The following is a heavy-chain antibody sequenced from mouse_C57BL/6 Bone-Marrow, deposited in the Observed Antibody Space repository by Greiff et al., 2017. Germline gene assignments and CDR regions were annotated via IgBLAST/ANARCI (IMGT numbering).Heavy chain of an antibody. CDR3: ARHYRRYFDV. CDR2: IYPRSGNT. CDR1: GYTFTSYG. D-gene: IGHD2-12*01. J-gene: IGHJ1*03. Sequence: VKLQQSGAELARPGASVKLSCKASGYTFTSYGISWVKQRTGQGLEWIGEIYPRSGNTYYNEKFKGKDTLTADKSSSTAYMELRRLTSEDSAVYFCARHYRRYFDVWGTGTTVTVSS. V-gene: IGHV1-81*01.